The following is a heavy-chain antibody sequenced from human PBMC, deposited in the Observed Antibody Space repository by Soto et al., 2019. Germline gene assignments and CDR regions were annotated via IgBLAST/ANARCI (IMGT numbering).Heavy chain of an antibody. CDR2: ISGSGGST. Sequence: GGSLRLSCSASGFTFRSYAMSWVRQAPGKGLEWVSAISGSGGSTYYADSVKGRFTISRDNSKNTLYLQMNSLRAEDTAVYYCAKDVPNWVSGQYDAFDIWGQGTMVTVSS. CDR3: AKDVPNWVSGQYDAFDI. CDR1: GFTFRSYA. V-gene: IGHV3-23*01. J-gene: IGHJ3*02. D-gene: IGHD7-27*01.